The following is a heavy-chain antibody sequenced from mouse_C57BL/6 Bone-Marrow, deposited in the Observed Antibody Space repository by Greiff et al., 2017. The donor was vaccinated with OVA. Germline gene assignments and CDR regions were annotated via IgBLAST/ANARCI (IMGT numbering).Heavy chain of an antibody. CDR2: ISSGSSTI. Sequence: EVKLVESGGGLVKPGGSLKLSCAASGFTFSDYGMHWVRQAPEKGLEWVAYISSGSSTIYYADTVKGRFTISRDNAKTTLFLQMTSLRSEDTAMYYCANYYGSFAYWGQGTLVTVSA. CDR3: ANYYGSFAY. CDR1: GFTFSDYG. D-gene: IGHD1-1*01. V-gene: IGHV5-17*01. J-gene: IGHJ3*01.